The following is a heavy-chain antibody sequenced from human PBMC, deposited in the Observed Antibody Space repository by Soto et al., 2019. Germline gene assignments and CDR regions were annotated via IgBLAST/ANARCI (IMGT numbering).Heavy chain of an antibody. V-gene: IGHV3-23*01. J-gene: IGHJ4*02. Sequence: EVQLLESGGGLVQPGGSLRLSCVASGFTFRNYPMSWVRQAPGRGLEWVSSISGIDFNTYYEDSVKGRFTISRDNSKKTLYLQMNSLRAEDTALYYCAKDPRGDGYKGDYYFDYWGQGTLVTVSS. CDR3: AKDPRGDGYKGDYYFDY. CDR2: ISGIDFNT. D-gene: IGHD5-18*01. CDR1: GFTFRNYP.